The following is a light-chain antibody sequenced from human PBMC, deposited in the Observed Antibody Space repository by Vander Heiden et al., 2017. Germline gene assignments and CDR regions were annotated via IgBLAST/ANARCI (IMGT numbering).Light chain of an antibody. V-gene: IGKV1-13*02. J-gene: IGKJ3*01. CDR1: QGISSA. Sequence: AIQLTQSPSSLSASVGDRVTITCRASQGISSALAWYQQKPGKAPKLLIYDASRLESGVPSRFSGSGSGTDFTLTISSLHPEDFATYYCQRVNSYLFTFGHGTKVDIK. CDR3: QRVNSYLFT. CDR2: DAS.